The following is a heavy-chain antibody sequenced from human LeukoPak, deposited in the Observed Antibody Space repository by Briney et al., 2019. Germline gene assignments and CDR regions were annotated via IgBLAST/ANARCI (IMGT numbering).Heavy chain of an antibody. Sequence: PSETLSLTCTVSGGSISSYYWSWIRQPPGKGLEWIGYIYYSGSPNYNPSLKSRVTISVDTSKNQFSLKLSSVTAADTAVYYCARVIRGGFFDWSGGRYYYYGMDVWGQGTTVTVSS. CDR1: GGSISSYY. D-gene: IGHD3-9*01. V-gene: IGHV4-59*01. J-gene: IGHJ6*02. CDR2: IYYSGSP. CDR3: ARVIRGGFFDWSGGRYYYYGMDV.